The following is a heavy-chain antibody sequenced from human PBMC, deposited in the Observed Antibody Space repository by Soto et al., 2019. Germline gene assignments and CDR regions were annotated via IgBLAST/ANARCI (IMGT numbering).Heavy chain of an antibody. CDR2: IYHSGST. CDR3: ARVKDDSSGYYPSEYYYYGMDV. CDR1: GGSISSSNW. J-gene: IGHJ6*02. Sequence: SETLSLTCAVSGGSISSSNWWSWLRHPPGKGLEWIGEIYHSGSTNYNPSLKSRVTISVDKSKNQFSLKLSSVTAADTAVYYCARVKDDSSGYYPSEYYYYGMDVWGQGTTVTVSS. D-gene: IGHD3-22*01. V-gene: IGHV4-4*02.